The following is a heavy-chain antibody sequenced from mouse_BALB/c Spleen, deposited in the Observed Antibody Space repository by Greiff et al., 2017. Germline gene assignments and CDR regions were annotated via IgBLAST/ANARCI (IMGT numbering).Heavy chain of an antibody. J-gene: IGHJ1*01. CDR3: ARGGNGYWYFDV. CDR1: GFTFSDYY. Sequence: EVQGVESGGGLVKPGGSLKLSCAASGFTFSDYYMYWVRQTPEKRLEWVATISDGGSYTYYPDSVKGRFTISRDNAKNNLYLQMSSLKSEDTAMYYCARGGNGYWYFDVWGAGTTVTVSS. V-gene: IGHV5-4*02. CDR2: ISDGGSYT.